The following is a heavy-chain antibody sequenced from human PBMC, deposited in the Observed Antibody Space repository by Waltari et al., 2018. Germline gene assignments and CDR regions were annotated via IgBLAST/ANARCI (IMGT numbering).Heavy chain of an antibody. D-gene: IGHD3-10*01. V-gene: IGHV3-23*01. J-gene: IGHJ4*02. CDR1: GFTFSSYA. CDR2: ISGSGGST. CDR3: AKDEARGEVTY. Sequence: EVQLLASGGGLVQPGGSLRLPCAASGFTFSSYAMSWVRQVPGKGLEWGSEISGSGGSTYYADSGKGRFTISRDKSKNTRYLKMNSLRAEDTAVYYCAKDEARGEVTYWGQGTLVTVSS.